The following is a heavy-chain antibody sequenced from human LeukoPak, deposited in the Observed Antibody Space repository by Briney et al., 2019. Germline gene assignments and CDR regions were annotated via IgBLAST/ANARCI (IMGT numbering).Heavy chain of an antibody. CDR2: INQSGRT. V-gene: IGHV4-34*01. D-gene: IGHD6-13*01. J-gene: IGHJ6*03. CDR3: ARLGYTKSSNYYYYYLDV. Sequence: SETLSLTCGVSGASLSGYYWNWIRQPPGKGLEWIGEINQSGRTNYNSSLKSRVTISADMSKNQFSLKLSSVTAADTTVYYCARLGYTKSSNYYYYYLDVWGKGTSVTVSS. CDR1: GASLSGYY.